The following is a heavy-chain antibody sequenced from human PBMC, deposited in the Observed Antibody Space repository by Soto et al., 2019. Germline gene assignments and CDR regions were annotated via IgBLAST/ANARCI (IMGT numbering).Heavy chain of an antibody. D-gene: IGHD5-18*01. CDR1: GYNFTSYA. Sequence: SVKVSCKASGYNFTSYAMHWVRQAPGQRLEWMGWINAGNGNTKYSQKFQERVTITRDMSTSTAYMELSSPRSEDTAVHYCAADWVTGWFDPWGQGTLVTVSS. CDR2: INAGNGNT. V-gene: IGHV1-3*01. J-gene: IGHJ5*02. CDR3: AADWVTGWFDP.